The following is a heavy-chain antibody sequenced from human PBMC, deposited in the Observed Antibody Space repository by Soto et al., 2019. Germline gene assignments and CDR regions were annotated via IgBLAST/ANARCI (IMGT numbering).Heavy chain of an antibody. D-gene: IGHD3-22*01. J-gene: IGHJ4*02. CDR3: ARDRDFSYYDSSGYYFGY. CDR1: GGTFSSYT. V-gene: IGHV1-69*04. Sequence: SVKVSCKASGGTFSSYTISWVRQAPGQGLEWMGRIIPILGIANYAQKFQGRVTITADKSTSTAYMELSSLRSDDTAVYYCARDRDFSYYDSSGYYFGYWGQ. CDR2: IIPILGIA.